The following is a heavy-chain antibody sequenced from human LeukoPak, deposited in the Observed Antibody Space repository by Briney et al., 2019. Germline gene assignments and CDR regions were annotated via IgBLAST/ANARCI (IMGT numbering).Heavy chain of an antibody. Sequence: GASVKVSCKASGYTFTSYGISWVRQAPGQGPEWMGWISAYSTYNGNTNYAQKFQGRVTITTDTSTSTAYMELRSLGSDDTAVYYCTRDLGQWLLQGIFFDYWGQGTLVTVSS. D-gene: IGHD5-12*01. CDR1: GYTFTSYG. CDR3: TRDLGQWLLQGIFFDY. J-gene: IGHJ4*02. CDR2: ISAYSTYNGNT. V-gene: IGHV1-18*01.